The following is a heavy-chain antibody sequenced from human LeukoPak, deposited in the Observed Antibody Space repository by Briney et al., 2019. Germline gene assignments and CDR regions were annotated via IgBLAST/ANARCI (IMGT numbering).Heavy chain of an antibody. J-gene: IGHJ4*02. CDR1: GGSFSGYY. D-gene: IGHD4-17*01. CDR3: ARLDYGDYG. CDR2: INHSGST. Sequence: PSETLSLTCAVYGGSFSGYYWSWIRRPPGKGLEWIGEINHSGSTNYNPSLKSRVTISVDTSKNQFSLKLSSVTAADTAVYYCARLDYGDYGWGQGTLVTVSS. V-gene: IGHV4-34*01.